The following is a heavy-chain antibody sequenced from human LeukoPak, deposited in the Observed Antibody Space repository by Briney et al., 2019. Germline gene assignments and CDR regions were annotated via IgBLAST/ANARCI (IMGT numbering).Heavy chain of an antibody. CDR2: ISGSGGST. Sequence: GGSLRLSCAASGFTFSSYSMSWVRQAPGNGQEWVSAISGSGGSTYYVDSVKGRFTISRDNSKNTLYLQMNSLRAEDTAVYCCAKKRGSSQGTYYFDYWGQGTLVTVSS. CDR3: AKKRGSSQGTYYFDY. V-gene: IGHV3-23*01. CDR1: GFTFSSYS. D-gene: IGHD3-10*01. J-gene: IGHJ4*02.